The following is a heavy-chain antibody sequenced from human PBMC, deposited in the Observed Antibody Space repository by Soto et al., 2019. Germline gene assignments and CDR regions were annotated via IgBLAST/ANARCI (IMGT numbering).Heavy chain of an antibody. J-gene: IGHJ3*02. V-gene: IGHV1-46*01. CDR3: ARSTPYVVVRFGAFDI. CDR1: GYTFTSYY. D-gene: IGHD3-10*01. CDR2: INPSGGST. Sequence: EASVKVSCKASGYTFTSYYMHWVRQAPGQGLEWMGIINPSGGSTSYAQKFQGRVTMTRDTSTSTVYMELSSLRSEDTAVYYCARSTPYVVVRFGAFDIWGQGTMVTVS.